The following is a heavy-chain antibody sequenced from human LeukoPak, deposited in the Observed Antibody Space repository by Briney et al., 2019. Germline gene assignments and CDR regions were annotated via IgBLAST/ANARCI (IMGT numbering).Heavy chain of an antibody. CDR3: ARHNGGYYSF. CDR1: GVLIHRGCHY. CDR2: IYTSGST. D-gene: IGHD3-22*01. V-gene: IGHV4-61*02. J-gene: IGHJ4*02. Sequence: SQTLALPCSVSGVLIHRGCHYWRWLGQPAGKGLEWIGRIYTSGSTNYNPSLKNRVTISVDTSKNQFSLKLSSVTAADTAVYYCARHNGGYYSFWGQGTLVTVSS.